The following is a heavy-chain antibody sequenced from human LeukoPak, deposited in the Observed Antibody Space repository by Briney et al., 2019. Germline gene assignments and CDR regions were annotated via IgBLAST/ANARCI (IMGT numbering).Heavy chain of an antibody. Sequence: GEALKISWCGSGYSFTSYWIGWVRQMPGKGLEWMGSIYPGDSDTRYSSSFQGQVTISADKSISTAYLQWSSLKASDTAMYYCARYSVATIPNWFDPWGQGTLVTVSS. J-gene: IGHJ5*02. D-gene: IGHD5-12*01. CDR3: ARYSVATIPNWFDP. V-gene: IGHV5-51*01. CDR1: GYSFTSYW. CDR2: IYPGDSDT.